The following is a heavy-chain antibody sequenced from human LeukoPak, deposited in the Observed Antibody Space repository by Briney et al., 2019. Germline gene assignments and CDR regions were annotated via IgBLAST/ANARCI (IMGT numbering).Heavy chain of an antibody. CDR1: GGSFSGYY. V-gene: IGHV4-34*01. Sequence: PSETLSLTCAVYGGSFSGYYWSWIRQPPGKGLEWIGEINHSGSTNYNPSLKSRVTISVDTSKNQFPLKLSSVTAADTAVYYCARGPKARFDYWGQGTLVTVSS. CDR2: INHSGST. J-gene: IGHJ4*02. CDR3: ARGPKARFDY.